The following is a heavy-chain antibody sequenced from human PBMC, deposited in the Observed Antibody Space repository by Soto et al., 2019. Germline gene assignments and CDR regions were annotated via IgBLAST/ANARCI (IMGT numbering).Heavy chain of an antibody. Sequence: PSETLSLTCSVSGGSISSYYWSWIRQPAGKGLEWIGRIYTSGSTNYNPSLKSRVTMSVDTSKNQFSLKLSSVTAADTAVYYCARDSNMVRGVTATWGAFDIWGQGTMVTVSS. CDR3: ARDSNMVRGVTATWGAFDI. D-gene: IGHD3-10*01. V-gene: IGHV4-4*07. J-gene: IGHJ3*02. CDR1: GGSISSYY. CDR2: IYTSGST.